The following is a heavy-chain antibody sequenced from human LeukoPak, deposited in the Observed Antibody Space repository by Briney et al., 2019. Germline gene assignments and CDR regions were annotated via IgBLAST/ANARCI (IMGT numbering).Heavy chain of an antibody. CDR2: INSDGSST. CDR3: ARVQYYGSGSYYNWFDP. Sequence: GGSLRLSCAASGFTFSSSWMHWVRQAPGKGLVWVSRINSDGSSTTYADSVKGRFTISRDNAKNTLYLQMNSLRAEDTAVYYCARVQYYGSGSYYNWFDPWGQGTLVTVSS. CDR1: GFTFSSSW. V-gene: IGHV3-74*01. J-gene: IGHJ5*02. D-gene: IGHD3-10*01.